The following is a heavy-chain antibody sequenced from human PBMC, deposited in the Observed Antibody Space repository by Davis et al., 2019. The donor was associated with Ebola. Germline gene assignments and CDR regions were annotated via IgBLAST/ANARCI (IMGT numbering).Heavy chain of an antibody. CDR1: GYTFTSYG. CDR2: MNPNSGNT. D-gene: IGHD3-10*01. Sequence: AASVKVSCKASGYTFTSYGISWVRQAPGQGLEWMGWMNPNSGNTGYAQKFQGRVTMTRNTSISTAYMELSSLRSEDTAVYYCARSYYYYGSGSYFLYYYGMDVWGQGTTVTVSS. J-gene: IGHJ6*02. CDR3: ARSYYYYGSGSYFLYYYGMDV. V-gene: IGHV1-8*02.